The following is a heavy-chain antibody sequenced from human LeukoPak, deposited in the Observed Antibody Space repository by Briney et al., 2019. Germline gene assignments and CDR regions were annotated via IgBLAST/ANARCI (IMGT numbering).Heavy chain of an antibody. CDR2: IHYSGGT. J-gene: IGHJ6*02. Sequence: PSETLSLTCTVSCGSISSYYWSLIRPPPGKGLEWIGFIHYSGGTNYNPPLKSRVTISVDTSKSQYSLKLSSVTAADTAVYYCARGEGGSSWTASNYYYYGMDVWGQGTTVTVSS. D-gene: IGHD6-13*01. CDR1: CGSISSYY. CDR3: ARGEGGSSWTASNYYYYGMDV. V-gene: IGHV4-59*08.